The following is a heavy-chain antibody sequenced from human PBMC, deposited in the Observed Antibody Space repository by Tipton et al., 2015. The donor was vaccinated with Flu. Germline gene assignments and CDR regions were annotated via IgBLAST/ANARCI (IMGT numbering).Heavy chain of an antibody. CDR2: IYYSGST. D-gene: IGHD2-2*01. V-gene: IGHV4-39*01. CDR1: GGSISSSSYY. J-gene: IGHJ4*02. Sequence: TLSLTCTVSGGSISSSSYYWGWIRQPPGKGLEWIGSIYYSGSTYYNPSLKSRVTISVDTSKNQFSLKLSSVTAADTAVYYCAVFEIVPAATEGSFVDYWGQGTLVTVST. CDR3: AVFEIVPAATEGSFVDY.